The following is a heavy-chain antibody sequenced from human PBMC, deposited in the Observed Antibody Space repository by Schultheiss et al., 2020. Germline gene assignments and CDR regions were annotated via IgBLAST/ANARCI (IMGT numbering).Heavy chain of an antibody. CDR2: VYSSGST. Sequence: SETLSLTCTVSGGSISSGSHYWSWIRQPAGKGLEWIGRVYSSGSTNYNPSLKSRVTISIDTSKNQFSLKLRSVTDADTAVYYCARRCSGGSCYPYDYWGQGTLVTVSS. D-gene: IGHD2-15*01. J-gene: IGHJ4*02. CDR3: ARRCSGGSCYPYDY. V-gene: IGHV4-61*02. CDR1: GGSISSGSHY.